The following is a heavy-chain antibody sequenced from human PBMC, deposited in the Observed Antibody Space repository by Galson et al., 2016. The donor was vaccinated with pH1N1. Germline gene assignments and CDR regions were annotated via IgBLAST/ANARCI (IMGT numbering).Heavy chain of an antibody. Sequence: CAASGFIFSQYGMHWVRQAPGKGLEWVAFISYDGTYKYYGDSVKGRFTISRDNSKNTVHLQMNSLRADDTAVYYCARAPPTFNNRGWAFDVWGQGTMVSVSS. V-gene: IGHV3-30*03. CDR3: ARAPPTFNNRGWAFDV. J-gene: IGHJ3*01. CDR2: ISYDGTYK. D-gene: IGHD1/OR15-1a*01. CDR1: GFIFSQYG.